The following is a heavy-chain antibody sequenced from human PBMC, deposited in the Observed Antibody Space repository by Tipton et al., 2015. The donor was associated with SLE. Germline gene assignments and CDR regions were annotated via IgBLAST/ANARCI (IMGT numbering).Heavy chain of an antibody. CDR2: IRSNAYGGTT. Sequence: SLRLSCVTSGFTFGDFPINWVRQAPGKGLEWVGFIRSNAYGGTTEYAASVRGRFTISRDDFTDIAYPQMNGLKTEDTAIYYCTRDTRATYYFDDWGQGTLVSVSS. D-gene: IGHD2-21*01. CDR3: TRDTRATYYFDD. J-gene: IGHJ4*02. V-gene: IGHV3-49*04. CDR1: GFTFGDFP.